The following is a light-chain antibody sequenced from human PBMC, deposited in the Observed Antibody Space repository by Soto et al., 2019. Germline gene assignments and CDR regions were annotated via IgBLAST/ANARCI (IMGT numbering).Light chain of an antibody. V-gene: IGKV3-20*01. Sequence: ILLTQSPGTLSLSPGARATLSCRASQSVSSSYLAWYQQKPGQAPRLLIYGASSRATGIPDRFSGSGSGTDFTLTISSLQNEDFATYYCQQSYNAPITFGQGTRLEIK. CDR3: QQSYNAPIT. J-gene: IGKJ5*01. CDR2: GAS. CDR1: QSVSSSY.